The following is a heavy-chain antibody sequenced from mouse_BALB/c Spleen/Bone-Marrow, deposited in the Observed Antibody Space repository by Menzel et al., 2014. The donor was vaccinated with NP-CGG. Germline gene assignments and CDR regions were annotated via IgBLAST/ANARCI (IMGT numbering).Heavy chain of an antibody. CDR3: ARVSYDYFDY. D-gene: IGHD2-4*01. CDR2: ISDGGSYA. Sequence: EAQLVESGGGLVKPGGSLKLSCAASGFTFSDYYTYWVRQTPEKRLEWVATISDGGSYAYYPDSVKGRFTISRDNAKNNLYLQMSSLKSEDTAMYYCARVSYDYFDYWGQGTTLTVSS. CDR1: GFTFSDYY. V-gene: IGHV5-4*02. J-gene: IGHJ2*01.